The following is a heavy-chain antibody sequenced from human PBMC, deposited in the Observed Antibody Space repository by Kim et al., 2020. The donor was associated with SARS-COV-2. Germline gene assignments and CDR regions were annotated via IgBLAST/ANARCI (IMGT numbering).Heavy chain of an antibody. V-gene: IGHV3-15*01. Sequence: GGSLRLSCAASGFTFSNAWMSWVRQAPGKGLEWVGRIKSKTDGGTTDYAAPVKGRFTISRDDSKNTLYLQMNSLKTEDTAVYYCKGTYYYGSGSYGAPIDYWGQGTLVTVSS. CDR3: KGTYYYGSGSYGAPIDY. CDR1: GFTFSNAW. J-gene: IGHJ4*02. CDR2: IKSKTDGGTT. D-gene: IGHD3-10*01.